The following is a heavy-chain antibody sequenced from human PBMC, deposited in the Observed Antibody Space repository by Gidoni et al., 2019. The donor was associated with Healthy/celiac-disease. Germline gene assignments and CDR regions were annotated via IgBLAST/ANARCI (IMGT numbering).Heavy chain of an antibody. V-gene: IGHV3-23*01. CDR1: GVTFSSYA. J-gene: IGHJ4*02. CDR2: ISGSGGST. CDR3: SKDPPGHYDSRGCFDS. D-gene: IGHD3-22*01. Sequence: EVQLLGSGGGWGQPGGSLRLSCAASGVTFSSYAMSWVRQAPGKGLEWVSAISGSGGSTCYADSVKGRFTLSRDHSKNTLYLQMNSLRSEDPAVYYRSKDPPGHYDSRGCFDSWGQGTLVTVSS.